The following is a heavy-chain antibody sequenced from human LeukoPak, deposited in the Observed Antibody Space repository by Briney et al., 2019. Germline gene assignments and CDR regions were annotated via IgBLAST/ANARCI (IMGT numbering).Heavy chain of an antibody. Sequence: SETLSLTCAVYGGSFSAYYWSWIRQPPGKGLEWIGEINHSGSTNYNPSLKSRVTISVDTSKNQFSLKVRSVIAADTAVYYCARDLTIAVAAVFDYWGQGTLVTVSS. CDR3: ARDLTIAVAAVFDY. J-gene: IGHJ4*02. D-gene: IGHD6-19*01. CDR1: GGSFSAYY. V-gene: IGHV4-34*01. CDR2: INHSGST.